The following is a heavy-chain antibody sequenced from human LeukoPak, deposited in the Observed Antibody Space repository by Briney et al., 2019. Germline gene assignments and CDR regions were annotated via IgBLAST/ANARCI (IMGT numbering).Heavy chain of an antibody. CDR3: ARSGLWWFDP. D-gene: IGHD2-21*01. Sequence: SETLSLTCTVSGGSISTYYWSWIRQPPGKGLEWIGYVSTSGTTNYNPSLASRVTMSLEPSKNQLSLKVTSVTAADTAVYYCARSGLWWFDPWGQGTLVSVSS. CDR1: GGSISTYY. J-gene: IGHJ5*02. V-gene: IGHV4-4*08. CDR2: VSTSGTT.